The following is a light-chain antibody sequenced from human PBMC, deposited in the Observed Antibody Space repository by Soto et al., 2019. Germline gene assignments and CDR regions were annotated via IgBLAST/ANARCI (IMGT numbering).Light chain of an antibody. CDR3: CSYAGSSTVAV. CDR2: EGS. Sequence: QSALTQPASVSVSPGQSITISCTGTSSDVGSYNLVSWYQHIPGKAPTLIIYEGSKRPSGVSNRFSGSKSGNTASLTISGLQAGDEADYYCCSYAGSSTVAVFGTWTKVTV. V-gene: IGLV2-23*03. J-gene: IGLJ1*01. CDR1: SSDVGSYNL.